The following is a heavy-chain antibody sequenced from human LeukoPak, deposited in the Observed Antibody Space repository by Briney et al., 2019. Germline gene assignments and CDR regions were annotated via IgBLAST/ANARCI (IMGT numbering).Heavy chain of an antibody. CDR2: IIPIFGTA. J-gene: IGHJ5*02. Sequence: SVKVSCKASGGTFSSYAISWVRQAPGQGLEWMGGIIPIFGTANYAQKFQGRVTITTDESTSTAYVELSSLRSEDTAVYYCARVGYCSGGSCYSVWFDPWGQGTLVTVSS. V-gene: IGHV1-69*05. D-gene: IGHD2-15*01. CDR1: GGTFSSYA. CDR3: ARVGYCSGGSCYSVWFDP.